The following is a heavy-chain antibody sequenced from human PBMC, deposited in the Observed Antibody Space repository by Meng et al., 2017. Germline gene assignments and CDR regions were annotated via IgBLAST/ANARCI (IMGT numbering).Heavy chain of an antibody. V-gene: IGHV3-74*01. CDR3: ARGGKYVWGLDY. D-gene: IGHD4-23*01. Sequence: GRRGESGGGLVQHGGSLRLSCAASGFTFSSYWMHWVRQAPGKGLVWVSRINSDGSSTSYADSVKGRFTISRDNAKNTLYLQMNSLRAEDTAVYYCARGGKYVWGLDYWGQGTLVTVSS. CDR2: INSDGSST. CDR1: GFTFSSYW. J-gene: IGHJ4*02.